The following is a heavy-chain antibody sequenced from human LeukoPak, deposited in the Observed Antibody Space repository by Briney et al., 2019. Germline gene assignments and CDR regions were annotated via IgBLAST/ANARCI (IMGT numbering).Heavy chain of an antibody. J-gene: IGHJ3*02. V-gene: IGHV4-61*05. CDR3: ACQWLRSGGAFDI. Sequence: PSETLSLTCTVSGGSISSSSYYWGWIRQPPGKGLEWIGYIYYSGSTNYSPSLKSRVTISVDTSKNQFSLKLSSVTAADTAVYYCACQWLRSGGAFDIWGQGTMVTVSS. CDR2: IYYSGST. D-gene: IGHD5-12*01. CDR1: GGSISSSSYY.